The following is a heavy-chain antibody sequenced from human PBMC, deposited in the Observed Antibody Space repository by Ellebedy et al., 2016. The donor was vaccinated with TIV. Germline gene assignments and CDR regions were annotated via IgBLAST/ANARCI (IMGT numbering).Heavy chain of an antibody. CDR3: ARHGSYYFDY. V-gene: IGHV3-7*01. CDR2: IKTDGSDT. CDR1: GFTFHDYA. Sequence: GESLKISXAVSGFTFHDYAMHWVRQAPGKGLEWVANIKTDGSDTYYVDSVEGRFTISRDNAKNSLYLQVNSLTAEDTALYYCARHGSYYFDYWGQGTLVTVSS. J-gene: IGHJ4*02.